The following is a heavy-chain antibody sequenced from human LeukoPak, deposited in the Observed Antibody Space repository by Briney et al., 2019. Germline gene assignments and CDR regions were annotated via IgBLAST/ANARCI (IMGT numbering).Heavy chain of an antibody. V-gene: IGHV3-21*01. CDR2: ISSSSSYI. CDR3: ARVYDFWSGFSRFYFDN. Sequence: SGGSLRLSCAASGFTFSSYSMNWVRQAPGKGLEWVSSISSSSSYIYYADSVKGRFTISRDNAKNSLYLQMNSLRAEDTAVYYCARVYDFWSGFSRFYFDNWGQGTLVTVSS. D-gene: IGHD3-3*01. CDR1: GFTFSSYS. J-gene: IGHJ4*02.